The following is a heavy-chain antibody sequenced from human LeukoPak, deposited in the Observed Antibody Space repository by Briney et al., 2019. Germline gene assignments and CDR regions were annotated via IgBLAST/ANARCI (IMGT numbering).Heavy chain of an antibody. J-gene: IGHJ2*01. CDR3: ARATTGGRIAVAGMVGWCFDL. Sequence: GGSLRLSCAASGFTFSSYDMHWVRQATGKGLEWVSAIGTAGDTYYPGSVKGQFTISRENAKNSLYLQMNSLRAGDTAVYYCARATTGGRIAVAGMVGWCFDLWGRGTLVTVSS. CDR1: GFTFSSYD. V-gene: IGHV3-13*01. D-gene: IGHD6-19*01. CDR2: IGTAGDT.